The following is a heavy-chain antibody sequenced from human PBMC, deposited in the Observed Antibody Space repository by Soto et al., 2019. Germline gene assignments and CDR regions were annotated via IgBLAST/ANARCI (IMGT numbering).Heavy chain of an antibody. CDR3: AKDREYGDFFDY. CDR1: GFPFRNYA. Sequence: EVQLLESGGGLGQPGGSLRLSCAASGFPFRNYAMHWVRQTPGKGLEWVSTLRGTSGTTYYADSVKGRFIISRDTSKNTLYLQMNSLRAEDTAVYYCAKDREYGDFFDYWGQGTLVTVSS. D-gene: IGHD4-17*01. J-gene: IGHJ4*01. V-gene: IGHV3-23*01. CDR2: LRGTSGTT.